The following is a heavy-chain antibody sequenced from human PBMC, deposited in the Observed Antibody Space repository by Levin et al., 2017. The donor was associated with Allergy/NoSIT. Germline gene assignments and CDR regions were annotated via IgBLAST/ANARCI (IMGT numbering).Heavy chain of an antibody. CDR1: GFTFSNYA. Sequence: GGSLRLSCAASGFTFSNYAMSWVRQAPGKGLEWVSGISGSGGSVYYADSVKGRFSISRDNSKNTLFLQMSSLRADDTAIYYCTKDMVVSPASIMRYKFDNWGQGTLVTVSS. J-gene: IGHJ4*02. CDR2: ISGSGGSV. CDR3: TKDMVVSPASIMRYKFDN. D-gene: IGHD2-15*01. V-gene: IGHV3-23*01.